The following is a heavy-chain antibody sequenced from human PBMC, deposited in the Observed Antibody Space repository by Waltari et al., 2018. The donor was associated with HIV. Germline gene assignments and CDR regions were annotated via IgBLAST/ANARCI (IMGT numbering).Heavy chain of an antibody. D-gene: IGHD1-20*01. Sequence: QVQLQQWGTRLAKPSETLSLTCIVSGDSFNNYCWTWIRQPLGKGLQWIGEISHSGASSYNPSLKGRVTMSVYQSNTQFSLHLTSVTAADSAVYWCKGASRVRSLARQLTDFYGVDVWGPGTTVTVTS. J-gene: IGHJ6*02. CDR1: GDSFNNYC. CDR2: ISHSGAS. CDR3: KGASRVRSLARQLTDFYGVDV. V-gene: IGHV4-34*01.